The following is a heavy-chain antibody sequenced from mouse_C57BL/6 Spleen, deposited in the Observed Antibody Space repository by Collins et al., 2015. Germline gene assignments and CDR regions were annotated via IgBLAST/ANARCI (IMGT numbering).Heavy chain of an antibody. D-gene: IGHD1-1*01. CDR3: TSIYYGSSYWYFDV. V-gene: IGHV6-3*01. CDR2: IRLKSDNYAT. J-gene: IGHJ1*03. CDR1: GFTFSNYW. Sequence: EVKLEESGGGLVQPGGSMKLSCVASGFTFSNYWMNWVRQSPEKGLEWVAQIRLKSDNYATHYAESVKGRFTISRDDSKSSVYLQMNNLRAEDTGIYYCTSIYYGSSYWYFDVWGTGTTVTVSS.